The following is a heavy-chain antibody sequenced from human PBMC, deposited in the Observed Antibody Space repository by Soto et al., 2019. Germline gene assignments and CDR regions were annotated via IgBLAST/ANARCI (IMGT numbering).Heavy chain of an antibody. V-gene: IGHV1-69*02. CDR1: GGTFSSYT. CDR3: ASGPRTGAILYFDY. J-gene: IGHJ4*02. CDR2: IIPILGIA. Sequence: ASVKVSCKASGGTFSSYTISWVRQTPGQGLEWMGRIIPILGIANYAQKFQGRVTITADKSTSTAYMELSSLRSEDTAVYYCASGPRTGAILYFDYWGQGTLVTVSS. D-gene: IGHD1-1*01.